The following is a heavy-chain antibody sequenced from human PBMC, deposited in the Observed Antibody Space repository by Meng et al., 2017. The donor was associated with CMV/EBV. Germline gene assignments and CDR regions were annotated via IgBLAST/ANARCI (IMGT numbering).Heavy chain of an antibody. CDR3: ARPTAGYSYGLVIRNNWFDP. CDR2: IRYDGSNK. V-gene: IGHV3-30*02. J-gene: IGHJ5*02. D-gene: IGHD5-18*01. Sequence: GESLKISCAASGFTFSSYGMHWVRQAPGKGVEWVAFIRYDGSNKYYADSVKGRFTISRDNSKNTLYLQMNSLRAEDTAVYYCARPTAGYSYGLVIRNNWFDPWGQGTLVTVSS. CDR1: GFTFSSYG.